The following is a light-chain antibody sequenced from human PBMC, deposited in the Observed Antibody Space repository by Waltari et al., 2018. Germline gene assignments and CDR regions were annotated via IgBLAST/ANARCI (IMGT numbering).Light chain of an antibody. CDR1: RSDVGGYNY. CDR2: DVS. V-gene: IGLV2-14*01. J-gene: IGLJ2*01. Sequence: QYALTQPASVSGSPGQSITISCTGTRSDVGGYNYVSWYQQHPDKVPKLIIYDVSNRPSGISNRFSCSKSGNTASLTISGLQAEDEADYFCGSYTSDSSVVFGGGTRLTVL. CDR3: GSYTSDSSVV.